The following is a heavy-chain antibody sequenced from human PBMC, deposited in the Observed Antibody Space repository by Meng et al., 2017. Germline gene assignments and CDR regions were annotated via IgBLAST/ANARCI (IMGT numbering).Heavy chain of an antibody. CDR2: ISSSSSYI. CDR1: GFTFSSYS. D-gene: IGHD3-10*01. CDR3: ARAMGSGIYGIDY. J-gene: IGHJ4*02. V-gene: IGHV3-21*01. Sequence: GESLKISCAASGFTFSSYSMNWVRQAPGKGLEWVSSISSSSSYIYSADSVKGRFTISRDNAKNSLYLQMNSLRAEDTAVYYCARAMGSGIYGIDYWGQGTLVPSPQ.